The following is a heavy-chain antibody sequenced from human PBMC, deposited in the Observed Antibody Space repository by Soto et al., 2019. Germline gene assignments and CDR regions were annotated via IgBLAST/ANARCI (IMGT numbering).Heavy chain of an antibody. CDR2: IYHTGTT. CDR1: GGSVSSSNW. J-gene: IGHJ4*02. Sequence: KPSETLSLTCAVFGGSVSSSNWWTWVRQPPGKGLEWIGEIYHTGTTNYNPSLQSRLTISVDKSRNQFSLKLSSVTAADTAVYYCARRVDDVWGTNRFSPYFDYWGQRSLVTVSS. CDR3: ARRVDDVWGTNRFSPYFDY. V-gene: IGHV4-4*02. D-gene: IGHD3-16*02.